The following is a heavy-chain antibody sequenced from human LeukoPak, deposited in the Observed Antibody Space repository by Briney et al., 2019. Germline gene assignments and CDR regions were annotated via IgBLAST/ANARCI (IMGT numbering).Heavy chain of an antibody. CDR1: GGSISSYY. D-gene: IGHD5-24*01. Sequence: PSETLSLTCTVSGGSISSYYWDWIRQPPGKGLEWIGSIYHTGVTYYNPSLKSRVSMSVDTSKNQFSLKLSSVTASDTAVYFCARDEAPDYWGPGTLVTVSS. J-gene: IGHJ4*02. CDR3: ARDEAPDY. V-gene: IGHV4-59*04. CDR2: IYHTGVT.